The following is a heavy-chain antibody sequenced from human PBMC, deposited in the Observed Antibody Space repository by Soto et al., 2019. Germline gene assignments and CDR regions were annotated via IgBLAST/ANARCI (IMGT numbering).Heavy chain of an antibody. CDR3: ARVAISSIAARRDYYYGMDV. D-gene: IGHD6-6*01. CDR2: INRSGST. V-gene: IGHV4-34*01. Sequence: ASETLSLTCAVYGGSFSGYYWSWIRQPPGKGLEWIGEINRSGSTNYNPSLTSRVIISVDTSKNQFSLKLSSVTAADTAVYYCARVAISSIAARRDYYYGMDVWGQGTKVTVSS. CDR1: GGSFSGYY. J-gene: IGHJ6*02.